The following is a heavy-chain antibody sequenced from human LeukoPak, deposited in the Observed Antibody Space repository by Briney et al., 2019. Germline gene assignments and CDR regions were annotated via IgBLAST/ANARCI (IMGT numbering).Heavy chain of an antibody. D-gene: IGHD2-2*01. CDR1: GFTFSSYA. V-gene: IGHV3-30*02. CDR2: IRYDGSNK. Sequence: PGGSLRLSCAASGFTFSSYAMSWVRQAPGKGLEWVAFIRYDGSNKYYADSVKGRFTISRDNSKNTLYLQMNSLRAEDTAVYYCARRAAIYFDYWGQGTLVTVSS. J-gene: IGHJ4*02. CDR3: ARRAAIYFDY.